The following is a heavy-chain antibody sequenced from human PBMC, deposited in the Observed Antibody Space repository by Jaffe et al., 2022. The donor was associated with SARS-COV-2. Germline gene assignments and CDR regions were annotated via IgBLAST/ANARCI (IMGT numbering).Heavy chain of an antibody. D-gene: IGHD6-19*01. Sequence: EVQLLESGGGLVQPGGSLRLSCAASGFTFSSYAMSWVRQAPGKGLEWVSAISGSGGSTYYADSVKGRFTISRDNSKNTLYLQMNSLRAEDTAVYYCANLIQGYSSGWYHFDYWGQGTLVTVSS. CDR2: ISGSGGST. J-gene: IGHJ4*02. CDR3: ANLIQGYSSGWYHFDY. CDR1: GFTFSSYA. V-gene: IGHV3-23*01.